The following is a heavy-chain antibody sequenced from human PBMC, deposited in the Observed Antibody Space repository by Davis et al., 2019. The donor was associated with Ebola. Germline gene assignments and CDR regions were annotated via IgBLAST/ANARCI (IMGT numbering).Heavy chain of an antibody. V-gene: IGHV4-59*08. J-gene: IGHJ4*02. CDR2: IYYSGST. CDR3: ARSDYSSEFDY. CDR1: GGSISSYY. Sequence: MPSETLSLTCTVSGGSISSYYWSWIRQPPGKGLEWIGYIYYSGSTNYNPSLKSRVTISVDTSKNQFSLKLSSVTAADTAVYYCARSDYSSEFDYLGQGTLVTVSS. D-gene: IGHD4-11*01.